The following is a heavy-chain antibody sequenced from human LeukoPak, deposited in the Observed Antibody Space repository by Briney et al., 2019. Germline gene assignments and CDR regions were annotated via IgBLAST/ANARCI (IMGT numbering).Heavy chain of an antibody. Sequence: PETLSLTCTVSGGSISSSSYYWGWIRQPPGKGLEWIGSIYYSGSTYYNPSLKSRVTISVDTSKNQFSLKLSSVTAADTAVYYCARHDYVWGSYRLVGWFDPWGQGTLVIVSS. CDR1: GGSISSSSYY. CDR2: IYYSGST. V-gene: IGHV4-39*01. CDR3: ARHDYVWGSYRLVGWFDP. D-gene: IGHD3-16*02. J-gene: IGHJ5*02.